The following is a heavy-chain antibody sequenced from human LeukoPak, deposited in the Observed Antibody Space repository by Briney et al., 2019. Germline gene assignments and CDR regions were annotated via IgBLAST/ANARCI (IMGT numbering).Heavy chain of an antibody. V-gene: IGHV1-8*01. Sequence: ASVKVSCKASGYTFTSYDINWVRQATGQGLEWMGWMNPNSGNTGYAQKFQGRVTMTRNTSISTAHMELSSLRSEDTAVYYCARAMTGLNWFDPWGQGTLVTVSS. CDR1: GYTFTSYD. CDR2: MNPNSGNT. D-gene: IGHD3-9*01. CDR3: ARAMTGLNWFDP. J-gene: IGHJ5*02.